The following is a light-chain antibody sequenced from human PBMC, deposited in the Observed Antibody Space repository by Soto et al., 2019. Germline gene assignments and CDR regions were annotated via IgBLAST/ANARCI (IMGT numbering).Light chain of an antibody. CDR3: SSYSSISAYV. V-gene: IGLV2-14*01. CDR2: DVS. CDR1: SSDVGGYNY. J-gene: IGLJ1*01. Sequence: QSALTQPASVSGSPGQSITISCTGTSSDVGGYNYVSWYQQHPGKAPKLMIYDVSNRPSGVSNRFSGSKSGDTASLTISGLQAEDEDDYYCSSYSSISAYVFGIGTKLTVL.